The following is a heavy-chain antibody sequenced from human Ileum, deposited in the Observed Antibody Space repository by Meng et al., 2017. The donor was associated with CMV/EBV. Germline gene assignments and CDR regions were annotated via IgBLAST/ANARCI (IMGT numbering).Heavy chain of an antibody. D-gene: IGHD2-15*01. CDR3: AHRPPATDYFNY. CDR1: GCSISTSGVG. Sequence: QINLNESGPTLVKPTQTLTLTCTLSGCSISTSGVGVGWIRQPPGKALEWLALIFWDDDKRYSPSLQSRLTITKDTSKNQVVLTFTNMDPVDTATYYCAHRPPATDYFNYWGQGTLVTVSS. CDR2: IFWDDDK. V-gene: IGHV2-5*02. J-gene: IGHJ4*02.